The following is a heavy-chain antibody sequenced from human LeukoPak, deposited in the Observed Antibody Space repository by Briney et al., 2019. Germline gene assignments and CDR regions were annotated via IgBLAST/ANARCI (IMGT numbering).Heavy chain of an antibody. CDR3: ARDWSGGAAAVYY. D-gene: IGHD6-13*01. V-gene: IGHV1-2*02. CDR2: INPNNGGT. Sequence: GASVKVSCKASGYTFTSYDINWVRQAPGQGLEWMGWINPNNGGTNYAQKFQGRVTMTRDTSINTAYMELSRLRSDGTAVYYCARDWSGGAAAVYYWGQGTLVTVSS. J-gene: IGHJ4*02. CDR1: GYTFTSYD.